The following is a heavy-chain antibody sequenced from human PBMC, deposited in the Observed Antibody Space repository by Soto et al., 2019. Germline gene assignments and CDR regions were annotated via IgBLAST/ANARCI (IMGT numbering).Heavy chain of an antibody. J-gene: IGHJ4*02. D-gene: IGHD6-13*01. CDR3: ARAAAALFDY. V-gene: IGHV4-39*01. Sequence: QLQLQESGPGLVKPSETLSLTCTVPGGSISSSSYYWGWIRQPPGKGMEWIGSIYYSGSTYYNPPLKSRVTISVDTSKNQFSLKLSSVTAAHTAVYYCARAAAALFDYWGQGTLVTVSS. CDR1: GGSISSSSYY. CDR2: IYYSGST.